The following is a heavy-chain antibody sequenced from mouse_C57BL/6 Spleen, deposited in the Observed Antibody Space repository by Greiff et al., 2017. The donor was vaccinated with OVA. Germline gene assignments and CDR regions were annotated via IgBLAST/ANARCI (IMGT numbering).Heavy chain of an antibody. CDR1: GFTFSDYY. CDR3: ARVYDGYYFDY. J-gene: IGHJ2*01. V-gene: IGHV5-16*01. CDR2: INYDGSST. D-gene: IGHD2-3*01. Sequence: EVQRVESEGGLVQPGSSMKLSCTASGFTFSDYYMAWVRQVPEKGLEWVANINYDGSSTYYLDFLKSRFIISRDNAKNILFMQMSSRKSEDTATNYCARVYDGYYFDYWGQGTTLTVSS.